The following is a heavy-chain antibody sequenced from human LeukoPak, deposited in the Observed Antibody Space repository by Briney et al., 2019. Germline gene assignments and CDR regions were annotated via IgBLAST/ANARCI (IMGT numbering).Heavy chain of an antibody. Sequence: GGSLRLSCAASGITFNIYEMYWGRQAPGKGLEWVSFISYDGSRKYYSDSLKGRFNLSRYNSKNNMYLQMNSLRVEDTAVYYCARDNGMTSGWYAGRIDYYYGMDVWGQGTTVTVSS. CDR1: GITFNIYE. CDR3: ARDNGMTSGWYAGRIDYYYGMDV. D-gene: IGHD6-19*01. CDR2: ISYDGSRK. V-gene: IGHV3-30-3*01. J-gene: IGHJ6*02.